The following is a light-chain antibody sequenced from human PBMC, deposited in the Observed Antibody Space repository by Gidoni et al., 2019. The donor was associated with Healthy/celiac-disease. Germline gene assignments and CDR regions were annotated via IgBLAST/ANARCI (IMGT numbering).Light chain of an antibody. Sequence: EIVMTQSPATLSASPGERATLTCRASQSVSSNLTWYQQKPGQAPRLLIYGASTMATGIPSRFSGSGSGTEFTLTISSLQSEDFAVYYCQQYNNWPRTFGQGTKVEIK. J-gene: IGKJ1*01. CDR3: QQYNNWPRT. CDR1: QSVSSN. V-gene: IGKV3-15*01. CDR2: GAS.